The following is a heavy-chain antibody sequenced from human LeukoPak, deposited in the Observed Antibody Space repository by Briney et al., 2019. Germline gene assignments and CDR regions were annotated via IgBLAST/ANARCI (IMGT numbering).Heavy chain of an antibody. Sequence: PGGSLRLSCAASGFIFSSFVLSWVRQAPGKGLEWVSAISESGDATEYADSVKGRFTISRDNSKNTLYLQMNSLRAEDTAVYYCAKRVPYSTSSVYFDYWGQGTLVTVSS. V-gene: IGHV3-23*01. CDR2: ISESGDAT. CDR3: AKRVPYSTSSVYFDY. J-gene: IGHJ4*02. D-gene: IGHD6-6*01. CDR1: GFIFSSFV.